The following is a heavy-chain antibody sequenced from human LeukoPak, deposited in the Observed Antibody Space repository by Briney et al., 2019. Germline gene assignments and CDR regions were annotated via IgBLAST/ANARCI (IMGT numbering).Heavy chain of an antibody. Sequence: NPSETLSLTCTVSGGSISSGGYFWTWIRQHPGKGLEWIGHIYYTGSTYYNPSLKSRVTISVDTSKNQFSLKLNSVTAADTAVYYCARGPPNTDTYCGTTSCQNWVDPWGQGTPVTVSS. CDR1: GGSISSGGYF. D-gene: IGHD2-2*01. CDR3: ARGPPNTDTYCGTTSCQNWVDP. CDR2: IYYTGST. J-gene: IGHJ5*02. V-gene: IGHV4-31*03.